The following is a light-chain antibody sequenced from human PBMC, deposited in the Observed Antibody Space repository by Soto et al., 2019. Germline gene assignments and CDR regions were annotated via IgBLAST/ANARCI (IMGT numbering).Light chain of an antibody. J-gene: IGKJ5*01. CDR3: QQYDSSHT. CDR2: GSS. Sequence: EIVLTQSPGTLSLSPGERATLSCRASQSVSSSYLAWYQQKPGRAPRLLIYGSSSRATGIPDRFSGSGSGTDFTLTISRLEPEDFAVYYCQQYDSSHTFGQGTRLEIK. V-gene: IGKV3-20*01. CDR1: QSVSSSY.